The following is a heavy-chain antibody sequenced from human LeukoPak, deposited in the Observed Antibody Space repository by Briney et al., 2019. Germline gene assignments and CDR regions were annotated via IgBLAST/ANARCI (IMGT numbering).Heavy chain of an antibody. CDR2: IYTSGST. V-gene: IGHV4-4*07. J-gene: IGHJ4*02. CDR1: GGSISSYY. D-gene: IGHD3-10*01. CDR3: ARDLDYYGSGSGGFDY. Sequence: SETLSLTCTVSGGSISSYYWSWIRQPAGKGLEWIGRIYTSGSTNYNPSLKSRVTISVDKSKNQFSLKLSSVTAADTAVYYCARDLDYYGSGSGGFDYWGQGTLVTVSS.